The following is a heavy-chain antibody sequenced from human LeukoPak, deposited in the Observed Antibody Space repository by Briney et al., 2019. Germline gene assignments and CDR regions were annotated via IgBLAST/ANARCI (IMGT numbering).Heavy chain of an antibody. Sequence: ASVKVSCKASGYTFTSYAMHWVRQAPGQRLEWMGWINAGNGNTKYSQKFQGRVTITRDTSASTAYMELSSLRSEDTAVYYCARDQDCSSTSRYDNWFDPWGQGTLVTVSS. J-gene: IGHJ5*02. CDR2: INAGNGNT. CDR1: GYTFTSYA. V-gene: IGHV1-3*01. CDR3: ARDQDCSSTSRYDNWFDP. D-gene: IGHD2-2*01.